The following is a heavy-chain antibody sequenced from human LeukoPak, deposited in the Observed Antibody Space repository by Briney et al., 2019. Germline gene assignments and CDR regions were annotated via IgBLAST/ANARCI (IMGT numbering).Heavy chain of an antibody. CDR1: GGSISSYY. CDR2: IYYSGST. CDR3: AGREGSSWQWLGYFDY. Sequence: SETLSLTCTVSGGSISSYYWSWIRQPPGKGLEWIGYIYYSGSTNYNPSLKSRVTISVDTSKNQFSLKLSSVTAADTAVYYCAGREGSSWQWLGYFDYWGQGTLVTVSS. J-gene: IGHJ4*02. V-gene: IGHV4-59*08. D-gene: IGHD6-19*01.